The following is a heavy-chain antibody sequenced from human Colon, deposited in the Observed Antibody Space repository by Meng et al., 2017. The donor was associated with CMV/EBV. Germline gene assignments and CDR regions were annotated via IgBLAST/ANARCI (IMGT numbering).Heavy chain of an antibody. Sequence: GGSLRLSCAASGFAFSGSWMSWVRQAPGKGLEWVATINQDGSEEQYVEAVKGRFTISRDNAKTSLYLQMDSLTVEDTALYYCARLGEYSLKDWGQGTLVTVSS. D-gene: IGHD3-16*01. V-gene: IGHV3-7*01. CDR1: GFAFSGSW. CDR2: INQDGSEE. J-gene: IGHJ4*02. CDR3: ARLGEYSLKD.